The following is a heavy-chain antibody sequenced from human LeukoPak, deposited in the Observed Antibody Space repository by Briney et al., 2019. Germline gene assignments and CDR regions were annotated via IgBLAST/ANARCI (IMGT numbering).Heavy chain of an antibody. CDR1: GFTFSGYA. CDR2: IRRSGDNT. V-gene: IGHV3-23*01. CDR3: AKAGANWFDP. Sequence: GGSLRLSCAASGFTFSGYAMSWVRQAPGKGLQWVSTIRRSGDNTYYADSVKGRFTISRDNSKNTLYVQMNSLRAEDSAIYYCAKAGANWFDPWGQGTLVTVSS. J-gene: IGHJ5*02. D-gene: IGHD3-10*01.